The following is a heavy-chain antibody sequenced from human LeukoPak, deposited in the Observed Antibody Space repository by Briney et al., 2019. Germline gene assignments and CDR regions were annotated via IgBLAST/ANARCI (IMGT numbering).Heavy chain of an antibody. CDR1: GFTFSSYW. D-gene: IGHD3-10*01. CDR3: ARDYGWSFAN. V-gene: IGHV3-7*01. J-gene: IGHJ4*02. CDR2: MDIDGSEK. Sequence: GGSLRLSCAASGFTFSSYWMGWVRQAPGKRLEWVANMDIDGSEKYYADSVKGRFTISRDNARNSVYLQMNSLRVEDTAVYYCARDYGWSFANWGQGTLVTVSS.